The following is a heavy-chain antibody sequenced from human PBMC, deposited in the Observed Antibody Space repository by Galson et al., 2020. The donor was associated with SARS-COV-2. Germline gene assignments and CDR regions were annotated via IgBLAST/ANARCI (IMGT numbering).Heavy chain of an antibody. CDR1: GYTFTSYG. CDR3: ARDHEAMARMTPFDY. J-gene: IGHJ4*02. V-gene: IGHV1-18*04. Sequence: ASVKVSCKASGYTFTSYGISWVRQAPGQGLEWMGWISAYNGNTNYAQKLQGRVTMTTDTSTSTAYMELRSLRSDDTAVYYCARDHEAMARMTPFDYWGQGTLVTVSS. CDR2: ISAYNGNT.